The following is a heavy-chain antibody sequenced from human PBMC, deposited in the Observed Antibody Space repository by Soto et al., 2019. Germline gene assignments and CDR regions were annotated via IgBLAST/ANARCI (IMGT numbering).Heavy chain of an antibody. V-gene: IGHV1-2*04. CDR1: GYTFTGYY. D-gene: IGHD1-26*01. CDR2: INPNSGGT. J-gene: IGHJ4*02. CDR3: ARDEGGATLDY. Sequence: ASVKVSCKASGYTFTGYYMHWVRQAPGQGLEWMGWINPNSGGTNYAQKFQGWVTITRDTSASTAYMELSSLRSEDTAVYYCARDEGGATLDYWGPGTMVTVSS.